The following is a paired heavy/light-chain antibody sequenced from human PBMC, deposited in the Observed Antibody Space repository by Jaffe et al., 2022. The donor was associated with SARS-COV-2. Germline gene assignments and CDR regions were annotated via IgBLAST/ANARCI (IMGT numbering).Light chain of an antibody. CDR1: QSIGNY. Sequence: DIQMTQSPSSLSASEGDRVTITCRASQSIGNYLDWFQQKPGEAPKLLIYGAFSLQSGVPSRFSGSGSGTDFTLTISSLQPEDFASYYCQQSYSTPYTFGQGTKLEIK. CDR2: GAF. J-gene: IGKJ2*01. CDR3: QQSYSTPYT. V-gene: IGKV1-39*01.
Heavy chain of an antibody. Sequence: QVQLQESGPGLVKPSQTLSLTCSVSGGSISSGSYYWNWIRQPAGKGLEWIGRIYTSGSTTYNSSLKSRVTISVDTSKNQFSLKLSSVTAADTAVYYCARAYYYNRSGGTTIDPWGQGTLVTVSS. V-gene: IGHV4-61*02. J-gene: IGHJ5*02. CDR2: IYTSGST. D-gene: IGHD3-22*01. CDR1: GGSISSGSYY. CDR3: ARAYYYNRSGGTTIDP.